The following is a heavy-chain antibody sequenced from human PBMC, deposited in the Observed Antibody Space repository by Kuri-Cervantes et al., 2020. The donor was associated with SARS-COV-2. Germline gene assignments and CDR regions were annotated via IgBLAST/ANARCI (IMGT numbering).Heavy chain of an antibody. CDR1: GFTFSSYA. CDR2: IGGSGVRT. J-gene: IGHJ1*01. D-gene: IGHD3-16*01. V-gene: IGHV3-23*01. Sequence: GGSLRLSCAASGFTFSSYAMNWVRQAPGKGLEWVSVIGGSGVRTNYADSVKGRFTISRDNPKNTLYLQMNSLRAEDTAVYYCAKVGGHREYFQNWGQGTLVTVSS. CDR3: AKVGGHREYFQN.